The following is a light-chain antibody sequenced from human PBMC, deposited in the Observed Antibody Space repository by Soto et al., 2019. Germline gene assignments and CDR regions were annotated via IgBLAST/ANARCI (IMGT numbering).Light chain of an antibody. CDR1: SSDIGGYNY. CDR2: NVS. Sequence: QSALTQPRSVSGSPGQSVTISCTRTSSDIGGYNYVSWYQQHPGKAPKLMIYNVSKRPSGVPDRFSGSKSGNTASLTISGLQAEDEADYYCCSYAGDYTWVFGGGTKLTVL. J-gene: IGLJ3*02. V-gene: IGLV2-11*01. CDR3: CSYAGDYTWV.